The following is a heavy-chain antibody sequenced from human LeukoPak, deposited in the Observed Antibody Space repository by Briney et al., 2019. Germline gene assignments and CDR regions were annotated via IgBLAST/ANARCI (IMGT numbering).Heavy chain of an antibody. CDR2: ITSSSSTI. CDR3: ARERRHYDSSGYYYYYYGMDV. CDR1: GFTFSSYG. J-gene: IGHJ6*02. Sequence: GGSLRLSCAASGFTFSSYGVNWVRQAPGKGLEWVSYITSSSSTIYYSDSVKGRFTISRDNAKNSLYLQMNSLRVEDTAVYYCARERRHYDSSGYYYYYYGMDVWGQGTTVTVSS. D-gene: IGHD3-22*01. V-gene: IGHV3-48*01.